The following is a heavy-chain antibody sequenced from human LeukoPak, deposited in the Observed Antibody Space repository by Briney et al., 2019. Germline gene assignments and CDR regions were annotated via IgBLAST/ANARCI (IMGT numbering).Heavy chain of an antibody. V-gene: IGHV1-24*01. CDR3: ATADKWEPLDY. Sequence: ASVKVSCKVSGASLSETSIHWVRQAPGQWLEWMGGFDPEDGESIFAQRFQGRFSMTEDTSTDTAYKELRSLRPEDTAVYYCATADKWEPLDYWGQGTLVTVSS. J-gene: IGHJ4*02. D-gene: IGHD1-26*01. CDR1: GASLSETS. CDR2: FDPEDGES.